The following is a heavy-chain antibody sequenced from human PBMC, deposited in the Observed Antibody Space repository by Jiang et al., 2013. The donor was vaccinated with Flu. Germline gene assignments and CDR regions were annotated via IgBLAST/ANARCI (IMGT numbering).Heavy chain of an antibody. D-gene: IGHD1-26*01. CDR3: AREVGSDLDAYFDP. CDR1: GGSISGGDFY. V-gene: IGHV4-30-4*01. CDR2: IYYTGST. J-gene: IGHJ5*02. Sequence: GLVKPSQTLSLTCTVSGGSISGGDFYWSWIRQPPGKGLEWIGYIYYTGSTYYSPSLKSRISISLDTSKNQVSLKVDSVTAADTALYYCAREVGSDLDAYFDPWGQGTLVTVSS.